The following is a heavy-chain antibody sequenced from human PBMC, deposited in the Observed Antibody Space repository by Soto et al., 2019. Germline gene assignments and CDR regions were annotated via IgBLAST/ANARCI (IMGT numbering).Heavy chain of an antibody. J-gene: IGHJ4*02. V-gene: IGHV3-7*03. Sequence: LRLSCAASGFNFRTYWMSWVRQAPGKGLEWVANIKEDGTDKYYVDSVKGRLTVSRDNAKNLLYLQLNSLRAEDTAVYYCAREGFSYGPKGAVFDHWGQGSLVTVSS. CDR2: IKEDGTDK. CDR1: GFNFRTYW. CDR3: AREGFSYGPKGAVFDH. D-gene: IGHD5-18*01.